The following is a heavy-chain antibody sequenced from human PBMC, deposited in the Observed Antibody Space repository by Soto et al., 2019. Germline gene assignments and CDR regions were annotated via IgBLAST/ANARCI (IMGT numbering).Heavy chain of an antibody. J-gene: IGHJ4*02. V-gene: IGHV1-18*01. CDR1: GYTFITYG. CDR3: ARDTSHYFDH. Sequence: RASVKVSCKASGYTFITYGVTWVRQAPGQGLEWMGWITPYNGKTHYAQKFQDRVTMTTDTAATTAYMELRSLTSDDSAMYFCARDTSHYFDHWGQGILVTVS. CDR2: ITPYNGKT. D-gene: IGHD2-2*01.